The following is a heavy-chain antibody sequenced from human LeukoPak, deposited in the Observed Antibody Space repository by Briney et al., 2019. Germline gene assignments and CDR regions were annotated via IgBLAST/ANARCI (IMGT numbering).Heavy chain of an antibody. V-gene: IGHV6-1*01. CDR3: ARVNSWTEEPDTGFDY. J-gene: IGHJ4*02. Sequence: SQTLSLTCAISGDSVSSNSAAWNWIRQSPSRGLEWLGRTYYRSKWYNDYAVSVKSRITINPDTSKNQFSLQLNSVSPEDTAVYYCARVNSWTEEPDTGFDYWGQGIPVTVSS. CDR2: TYYRSKWYN. D-gene: IGHD1-14*01. CDR1: GDSVSSNSAA.